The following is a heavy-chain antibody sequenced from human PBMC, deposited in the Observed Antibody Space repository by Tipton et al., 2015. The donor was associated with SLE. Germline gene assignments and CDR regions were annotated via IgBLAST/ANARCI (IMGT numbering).Heavy chain of an antibody. D-gene: IGHD2-15*01. Sequence: SLRLSCAASGFIFGAYGMHWVRQAPGKGLEWVAVVWYDGNNKNYADSVKGRFTISRDNSKNTAYLQMDRLRAEDTAVYYCAKDLDSHFDNWGQGTLVTVSS. CDR1: GFIFGAYG. V-gene: IGHV3-33*06. J-gene: IGHJ4*02. CDR2: VWYDGNNK. CDR3: AKDLDSHFDN.